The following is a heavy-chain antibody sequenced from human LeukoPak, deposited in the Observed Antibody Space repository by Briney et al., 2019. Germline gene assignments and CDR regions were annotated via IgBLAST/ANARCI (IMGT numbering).Heavy chain of an antibody. V-gene: IGHV4-59*01. CDR1: GGSISSYY. CDR2: IYYSGST. Sequence: PSETLSLTCTVSGGSISSYYWSWIRQPPGKGLEWIGYIYYSGSTNYNPSLKSRVTISVDTSKDQFSLKLSSVTAADTAVYYCARGDFWRGFFDYWGQGTLVTVSS. J-gene: IGHJ4*02. CDR3: ARGDFWRGFFDY. D-gene: IGHD3-3*01.